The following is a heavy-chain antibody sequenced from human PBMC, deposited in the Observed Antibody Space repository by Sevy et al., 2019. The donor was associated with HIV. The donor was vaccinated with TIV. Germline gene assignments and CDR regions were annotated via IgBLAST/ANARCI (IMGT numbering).Heavy chain of an antibody. CDR1: GFSFDSYD. CDR3: ARDPGDAFDI. CDR2: ISSSSSYI. J-gene: IGHJ3*02. Sequence: GGSLRLSCTASGFSFDSYDMNWVRQAPGKGLEWVSSISSSSSYIYYADSVKGRFTISRDNAKNSLYLQMNSLRAEDTAVYYCARDPGDAFDIWGQGTMVTVSS. V-gene: IGHV3-21*01.